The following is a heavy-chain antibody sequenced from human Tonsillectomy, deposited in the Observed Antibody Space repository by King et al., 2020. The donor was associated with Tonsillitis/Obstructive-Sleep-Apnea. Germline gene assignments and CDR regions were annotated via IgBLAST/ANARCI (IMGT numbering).Heavy chain of an antibody. CDR2: TRNKANSYTT. D-gene: IGHD4-17*01. CDR1: GFTFSDHY. CDR3: ARDRHDYGDYRYYYYGMDV. V-gene: IGHV3-72*01. Sequence: VQLVESGGGLVQPGGSLRLSCAASGFTFSDHYMDWVRQAPGKGLEWVGRTRNKANSYTTEYAASVKGRFTISRDDSKNSLYLQMNSLKTEDTAVYYCARDRHDYGDYRYYYYGMDVWGQGTTVTVSS. J-gene: IGHJ6*02.